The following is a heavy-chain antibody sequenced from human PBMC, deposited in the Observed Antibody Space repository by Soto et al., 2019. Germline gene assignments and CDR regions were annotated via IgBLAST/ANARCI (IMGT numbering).Heavy chain of an antibody. CDR2: IYGSGGGI. D-gene: IGHD2-21*02. Sequence: GSLRLSCAASGFSFSIYAMTWVRQAPGKGLECVSGIYGSGGGIEYADSVKGRFTISRDNSKNTLYLQMNSLRAEDTAVYYCAKDAVSGDGLWTMDNWGQGT. CDR1: GFSFSIYA. V-gene: IGHV3-23*05. J-gene: IGHJ4*02. CDR3: AKDAVSGDGLWTMDN.